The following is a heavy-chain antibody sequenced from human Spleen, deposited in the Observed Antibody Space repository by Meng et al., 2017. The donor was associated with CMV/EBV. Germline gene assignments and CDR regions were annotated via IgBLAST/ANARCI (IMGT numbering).Heavy chain of an antibody. Sequence: TVSGGSISSGGYYWSWIRQHPGKGLEWIGYIYYSGSTYYNPSLKSRVTISVDTSKNQFSLKLSSVTAADTAVYYCARERQLGRWFDPWGQGTLVTVSS. D-gene: IGHD6-6*01. V-gene: IGHV4-31*03. CDR3: ARERQLGRWFDP. J-gene: IGHJ5*02. CDR2: IYYSGST. CDR1: GGSISSGGYY.